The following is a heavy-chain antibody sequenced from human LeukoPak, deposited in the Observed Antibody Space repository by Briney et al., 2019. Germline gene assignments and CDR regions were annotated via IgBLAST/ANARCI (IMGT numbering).Heavy chain of an antibody. Sequence: GGSLRLSCAASGFTFDDYAMHWVRQAPGKGLEWVSGISWNSGSIGYADSVKGRFTISRDNAKNSLYLQMNSLRAEDTALYYCAKDGVPYGSGSPPNYFDYWGQGTLVTVSS. J-gene: IGHJ4*02. CDR2: ISWNSGSI. CDR3: AKDGVPYGSGSPPNYFDY. D-gene: IGHD3-10*01. V-gene: IGHV3-9*01. CDR1: GFTFDDYA.